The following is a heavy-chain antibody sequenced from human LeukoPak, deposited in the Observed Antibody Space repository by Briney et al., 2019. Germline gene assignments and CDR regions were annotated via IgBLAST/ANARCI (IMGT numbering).Heavy chain of an antibody. V-gene: IGHV3-23*01. J-gene: IGHJ3*02. CDR1: GFTFRSYA. CDR2: ISGSGGST. CDR3: AKARSTGGVFDI. D-gene: IGHD2-8*02. Sequence: GGSLRLSCAASGFTFRSYAMSWVRQAPGKRLEWVSAISGSGGSTYYADSVKGRFTISRDNSKNTLYLQMKNLRADDTAVYYCAKARSTGGVFDIWGQGTMVTVSS.